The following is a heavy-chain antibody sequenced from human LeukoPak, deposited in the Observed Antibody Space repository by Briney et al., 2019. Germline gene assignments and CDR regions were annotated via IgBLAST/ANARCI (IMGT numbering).Heavy chain of an antibody. D-gene: IGHD5/OR15-5a*01. J-gene: IGHJ6*03. CDR3: AKDRRPVSDYYYFYMDV. CDR2: SSGSTTST. V-gene: IGHV3-23*01. CDR1: GSPLASYA. Sequence: GGSRGPSWPASGSPLASYAMTWVRQPPGRGRGWVPQSSGSTTSTYYADSVKGRFTISRDNPKNTLYLQMNSLRAEDTAVYYCAKDRRPVSDYYYFYMDVWGKGTTVTVSS.